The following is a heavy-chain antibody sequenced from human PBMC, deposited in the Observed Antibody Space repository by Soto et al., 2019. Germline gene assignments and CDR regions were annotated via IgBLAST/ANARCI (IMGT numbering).Heavy chain of an antibody. CDR1: GFTFDDYT. J-gene: IGHJ4*02. D-gene: IGHD1-26*01. Sequence: GGSLRLSCASSGFTFDDYTMHLVRQAPGKGLEWVSLISCDGGSKYYADAVKGRFTISRDNSKNTLYLQMNSLRAEDTAVYYCAKVGGSYLDYWGQGTLVTVSS. V-gene: IGHV3-43*01. CDR2: ISCDGGSK. CDR3: AKVGGSYLDY.